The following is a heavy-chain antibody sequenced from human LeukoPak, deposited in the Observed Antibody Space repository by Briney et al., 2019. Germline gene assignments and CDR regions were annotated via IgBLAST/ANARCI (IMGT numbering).Heavy chain of an antibody. CDR3: ARMTSGAFNV. J-gene: IGHJ3*01. V-gene: IGHV4-34*01. Sequence: SETLSLTCAVYSVSFNGYYWSWVRQPPGKGLEWIGEINHSGSTNYNPSLKSRVTMSVDTSKNQFSLKLSSVTAADPAVYYCARMTSGAFNVCGQGRMVTVSS. CDR2: INHSGST. CDR1: SVSFNGYY.